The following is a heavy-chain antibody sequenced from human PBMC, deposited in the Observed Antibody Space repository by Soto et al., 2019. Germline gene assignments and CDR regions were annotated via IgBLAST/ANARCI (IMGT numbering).Heavy chain of an antibody. D-gene: IGHD2-21*02. J-gene: IGHJ4*02. CDR3: ARQRTSVVTQAYFDS. V-gene: IGHV4-39*01. CDR2: IYYSGST. CDR1: GDSINNRSYY. Sequence: SETLSLTCTVTGDSINNRSYYWCWIRQPPGKGLEWIGSIYYSGSTYNNPSLKSRVSMSVDTSKNQFSLKLRSVTAADTALYYCARQRTSVVTQAYFDSWGQGSLVTVSS.